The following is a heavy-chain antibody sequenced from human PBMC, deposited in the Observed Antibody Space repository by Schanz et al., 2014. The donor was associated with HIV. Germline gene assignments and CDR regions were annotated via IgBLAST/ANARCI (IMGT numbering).Heavy chain of an antibody. Sequence: EVQLVESGGGLVQPGRSLRLSCAASGFTFDEYPMHWVRQAPGKGLEWVSGISWNSGSIGYADSVKGRFTISRDNSKNTLYLQMNSLRAEDTAVYYCALSRPSGYGGSWYFDLWGRGTLVAVSS. V-gene: IGHV3-9*01. D-gene: IGHD2-15*01. J-gene: IGHJ2*01. CDR2: ISWNSGSI. CDR3: ALSRPSGYGGSWYFDL. CDR1: GFTFDEYP.